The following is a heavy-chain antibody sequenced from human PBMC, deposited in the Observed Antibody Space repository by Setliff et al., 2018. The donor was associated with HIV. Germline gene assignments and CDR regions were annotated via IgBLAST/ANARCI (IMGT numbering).Heavy chain of an antibody. CDR1: EYMIFAYK. V-gene: IGHV1-2*06. Sequence: ASVKVSCKATEYMIFAYKMNWVRQAPGQGLEWIGRISPNNGVAEYAPKFQGRVIMTLDTSISTAYLEIPRLTSDDAAVYYCARPRVFDSFDVWGQGTMVTVSS. CDR2: ISPNNGVA. CDR3: ARPRVFDSFDV. J-gene: IGHJ3*01.